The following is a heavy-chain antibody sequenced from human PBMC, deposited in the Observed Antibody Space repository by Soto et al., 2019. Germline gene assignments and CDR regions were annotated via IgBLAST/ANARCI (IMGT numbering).Heavy chain of an antibody. CDR2: IYPGDSDT. CDR1: GYSFTSYW. D-gene: IGHD6-13*01. CDR3: ARQTEGIAAEASNFDY. Sequence: PXDSLTISCKGSGYSFTSYWIGWVRQMPGKGLEWMGIIYPGDSDTRYSPSFQGQVTISADKSISTAYLQWSSLKASDTAMYYCARQTEGIAAEASNFDYWGQGTLVTVSS. V-gene: IGHV5-51*01. J-gene: IGHJ4*02.